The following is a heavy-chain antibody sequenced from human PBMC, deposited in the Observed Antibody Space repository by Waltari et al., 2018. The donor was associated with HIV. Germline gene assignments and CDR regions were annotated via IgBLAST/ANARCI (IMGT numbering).Heavy chain of an antibody. J-gene: IGHJ6*02. Sequence: QLQLGESGGGVVQRGGSMRPPCLAPGRVFRPHGMHWVRQAPGKGLEWVAFIRFDGSNKYYVDSVKGRFTISRDNSKNTLYLQIDSLRAEDTAVYYCAKQWKRPYYGMDAWGQGTTVTVSS. CDR2: IRFDGSNK. V-gene: IGHV3-30*02. CDR3: AKQWKRPYYGMDA. CDR1: GRVFRPHG. D-gene: IGHD6-19*01.